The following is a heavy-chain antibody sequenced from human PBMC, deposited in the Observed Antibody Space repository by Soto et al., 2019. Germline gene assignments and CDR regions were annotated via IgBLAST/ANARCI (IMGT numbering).Heavy chain of an antibody. CDR3: TRRLTVATDRQTYYYYYYMDV. J-gene: IGHJ6*03. CDR2: IRSKANSYAT. D-gene: IGHD5-12*01. Sequence: PGVFLRLSCAAFGFTIGGSAIHWVRQASGKGLEWVGRIRSKANSYATAYAASVKGRFTISREDSKNTAYLQMNSLKTEDTAVYYCTRRLTVATDRQTYYYYYYMDVWGKGTTVTVSS. V-gene: IGHV3-73*01. CDR1: GFTIGGSA.